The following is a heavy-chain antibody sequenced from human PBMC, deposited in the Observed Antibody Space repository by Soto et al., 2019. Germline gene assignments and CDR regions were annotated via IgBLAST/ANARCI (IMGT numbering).Heavy chain of an antibody. CDR3: VATYGDYLDY. V-gene: IGHV5-51*01. J-gene: IGHJ4*02. CDR1: GYKFTTYW. D-gene: IGHD4-17*01. Sequence: VESLKISCKGSGYKFTTYWIGWVRQIPWKGLEWMAIIYPYDSDSRYSPSFQGQVTISADKSISTAYLQWSSLKASDTAIYYCVATYGDYLDYWGKGNMVTESS. CDR2: IYPYDSDS.